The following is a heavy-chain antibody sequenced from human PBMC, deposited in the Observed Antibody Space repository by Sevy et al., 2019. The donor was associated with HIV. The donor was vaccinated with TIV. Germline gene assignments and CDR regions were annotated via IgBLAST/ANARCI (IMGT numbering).Heavy chain of an antibody. V-gene: IGHV3-21*06. J-gene: IGHJ4*02. CDR2: VSGSSNYI. D-gene: IGHD1-26*01. CDR3: ARGPADGSYDYFDY. CDR1: GFTFIRYN. Sequence: GGSLRLSCAASGFTFIRYNMNWVRQAPGKGLEWVSSVSGSSNYIYYAESLKGRFIISRDNVKDTLSLQMNSLRADDRAVYYCARGPADGSYDYFDYWGQGTLVTVSS.